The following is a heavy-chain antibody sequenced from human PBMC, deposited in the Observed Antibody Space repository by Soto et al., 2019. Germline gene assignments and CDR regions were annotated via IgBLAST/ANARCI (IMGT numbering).Heavy chain of an antibody. Sequence: GGSLRLSCAASGFTFSSYGMHWVRQAPGKGLEWVAVISYDGSNKYYADSVKGRFTISRDNSKNTLYLQMNSLRAEDTAVYYCAKDKGPGSYNLLDYWGQGTLVTVSS. J-gene: IGHJ4*02. V-gene: IGHV3-30*18. CDR2: ISYDGSNK. CDR1: GFTFSSYG. CDR3: AKDKGPGSYNLLDY. D-gene: IGHD3-10*01.